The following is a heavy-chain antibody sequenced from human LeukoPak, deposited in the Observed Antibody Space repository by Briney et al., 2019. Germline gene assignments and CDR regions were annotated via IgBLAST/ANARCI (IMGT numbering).Heavy chain of an antibody. J-gene: IGHJ3*02. Sequence: PAGSLRLSCVASGFSFHSYAITCGRQAPAGKLQWVAGISGSGGSTHYGASVKGRFTISGDNSKNPLYVQMNSLKPEDTAVYYCAKIIDYGTLDACDIWGQGTMVTVSS. CDR3: AKIIDYGTLDACDI. V-gene: IGHV3-23*01. CDR2: ISGSGGST. D-gene: IGHD4-17*01. CDR1: GFSFHSYA.